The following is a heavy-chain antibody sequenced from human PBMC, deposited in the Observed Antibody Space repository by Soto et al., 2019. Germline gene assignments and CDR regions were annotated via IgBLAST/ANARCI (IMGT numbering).Heavy chain of an antibody. CDR2: IYWDDDK. V-gene: IGHV2-5*02. D-gene: IGHD3-3*01. CDR1: GFSLTTSGVG. CDR3: ALWSDGENFPH. J-gene: IGHJ4*02. Sequence: QITLKESGPTLVTPTQPLTLTCTFSGFSLTTSGVGVAWIRQPPGKAPEWLALIYWDDDKRYRPSLTSRLTITKDPSETRVVLRMTNMDRVYTGTYYCALWSDGENFPHWGQGTLVTGAS.